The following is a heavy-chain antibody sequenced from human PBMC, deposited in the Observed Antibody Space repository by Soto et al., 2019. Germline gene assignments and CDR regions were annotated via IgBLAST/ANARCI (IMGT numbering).Heavy chain of an antibody. D-gene: IGHD2-15*01. CDR1: GFTFSSYA. J-gene: IGHJ6*02. CDR2: ISYDGRNK. V-gene: IGHV3-30*04. CDR3: VRDTAYCSGGTCYSSHDMDV. Sequence: GGSLRLSCAASGFTFSSYAMHWVRQAPGKGLEWVAVISYDGRNKYYANSVKGRFTISRDNSKNTLYLEMNSLRVEDTAVYHCVRDTAYCSGGTCYSSHDMDVWGQGTTVTVSS.